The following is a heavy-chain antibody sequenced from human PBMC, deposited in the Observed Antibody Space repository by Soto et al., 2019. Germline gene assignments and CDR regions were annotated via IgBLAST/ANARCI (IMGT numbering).Heavy chain of an antibody. D-gene: IGHD3-16*02. CDR1: DDSISNPSYY. CDR3: ARKAGITFEGLIITQVAFDI. CDR2: VYYSGST. J-gene: IGHJ3*02. V-gene: IGHV4-39*01. Sequence: QLQLQESGPGLVKPSETLSLTCSVSDDSISNPSYYWGWIRQPPGKGLEWIATVYYSGSTFYNPSFTSRVPISVDTSKRQFSLNLSSVTAADTAVYYCARKAGITFEGLIITQVAFDIWGQGTFVTVSS.